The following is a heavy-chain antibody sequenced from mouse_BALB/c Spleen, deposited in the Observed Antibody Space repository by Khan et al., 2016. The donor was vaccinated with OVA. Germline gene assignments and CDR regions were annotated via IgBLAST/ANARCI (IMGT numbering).Heavy chain of an antibody. CDR1: GYTFTRYT. CDR2: INPSSGYT. V-gene: IGHV1-4*01. D-gene: IGHD2-5*01. CDR3: AREGGYYRNNGWFAY. J-gene: IGHJ3*01. Sequence: VQLQQSGAELARPGASVKMSCKTSGYTFTRYTMHWVKQRPGQGLEWIGYINPSSGYTNYNEKFKEKATLTADKSSSTAYMQLSSLTTEDSAVYDCAREGGYYRNNGWFAYWGQGTLVTVSA.